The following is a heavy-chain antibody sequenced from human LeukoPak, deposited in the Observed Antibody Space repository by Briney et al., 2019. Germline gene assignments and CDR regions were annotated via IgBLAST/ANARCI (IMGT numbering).Heavy chain of an antibody. CDR1: GYTFTGYY. CDR3: ARDDLEIHWMAL. D-gene: IGHD5-24*01. J-gene: IGHJ1*01. CDR2: LNPNSGGT. V-gene: IGHV1-2*02. Sequence: ASVKVSCKASGYTFTGYYMHWVRQAPGQGLEWMGGLNPNSGGTNYAQRFQGRVTMTRDTSISTPYMELTRLTSDDTAVYYCARDDLEIHWMALWGQGTLVTVSS.